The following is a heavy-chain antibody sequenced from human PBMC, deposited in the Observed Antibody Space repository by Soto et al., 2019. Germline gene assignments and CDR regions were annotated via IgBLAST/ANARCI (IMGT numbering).Heavy chain of an antibody. Sequence: AGGSLRLSCAASGFTFSSYWMSWVRQAPGKGLEWVANIKQDGSEKYYVDSVKGRFTISRDNAKNSLYLQMNSLRAEDTAVYYCARDDITMVRGVISTYYYYGMDVWGQGTTVTVSS. J-gene: IGHJ6*02. CDR1: GFTFSSYW. CDR2: IKQDGSEK. D-gene: IGHD3-10*01. V-gene: IGHV3-7*01. CDR3: ARDDITMVRGVISTYYYYGMDV.